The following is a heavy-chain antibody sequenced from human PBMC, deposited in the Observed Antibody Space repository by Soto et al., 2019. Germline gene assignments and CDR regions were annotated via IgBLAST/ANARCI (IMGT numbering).Heavy chain of an antibody. CDR3: AREWGGQSYYDYVWGSYRPRGFDP. D-gene: IGHD3-16*02. CDR1: GFTFSSYW. V-gene: IGHV3-7*01. Sequence: EVQLVESGGGLVQPGGSLRLSCAASGFTFSSYWMSWVRQAPGKGLEWVANIKQDGSEKYYVDSVKGRFTISRDNAKNSLYLQMNSLRAEDTAVYYCAREWGGQSYYDYVWGSYRPRGFDPWGQGTLVTVSS. CDR2: IKQDGSEK. J-gene: IGHJ5*02.